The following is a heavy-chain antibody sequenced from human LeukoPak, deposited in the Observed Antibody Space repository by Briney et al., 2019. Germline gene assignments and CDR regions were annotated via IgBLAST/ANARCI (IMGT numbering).Heavy chain of an antibody. V-gene: IGHV4-59*01. J-gene: IGHJ1*01. Sequence: SETLSLTCTVSGASISTYYWSWIRQPPGKGLEWIGYLYYSGSTTYSPSLKSRVTMSVDTAKSQFSLKLNSVTAADTAIYYCARVRGTFETDWGQGTLVTVSS. D-gene: IGHD2/OR15-2a*01. CDR2: LYYSGST. CDR1: GASISTYY. CDR3: ARVRGTFETD.